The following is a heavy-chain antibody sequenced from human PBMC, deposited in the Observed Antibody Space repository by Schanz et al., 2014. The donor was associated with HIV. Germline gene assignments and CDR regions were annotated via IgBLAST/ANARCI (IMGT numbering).Heavy chain of an antibody. CDR1: GFPLDSYN. Sequence: EVQLVESGGGLVKPGGSLRLSCTASGFPLDSYNMNWVRQAPGKGLEWVSSISTTSTYIYYEDSGKGRFTVSRDNANNTLLLQMDSLRAEDAAVYYCARGTAGSSIKGVSSDLDVWGQGTTVTVSS. V-gene: IGHV3-21*01. D-gene: IGHD2-8*01. CDR3: ARGTAGSSIKGVSSDLDV. J-gene: IGHJ6*02. CDR2: ISTTSTYI.